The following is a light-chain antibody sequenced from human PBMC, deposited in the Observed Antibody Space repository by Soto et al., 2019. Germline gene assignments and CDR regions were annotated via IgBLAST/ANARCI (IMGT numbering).Light chain of an antibody. CDR2: GAS. J-gene: IGKJ1*01. V-gene: IGKV3-15*01. CDR3: HQYDSWT. Sequence: ETVMTQSPASLAVSPGEGDNLXCRASQSVNSNLDWSQQRIGQAPRALIYGASTRATGIPDRFSGSGSGTDCTLTISRLEPEDFAVDYCHQYDSWTFGQGTKVDIK. CDR1: QSVNSN.